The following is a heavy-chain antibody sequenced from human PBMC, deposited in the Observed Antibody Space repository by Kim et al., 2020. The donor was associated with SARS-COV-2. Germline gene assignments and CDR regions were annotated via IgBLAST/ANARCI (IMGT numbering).Heavy chain of an antibody. V-gene: IGHV4-34*01. CDR2: INHSGST. D-gene: IGHD3-9*01. Sequence: SETLSLTCAVYGGSFSGYYWSWIRQPPGKGLEWIGEINHSGSTNYNSSLKSRVTISVDTSKKQFSLKLSSVTAADTAVYYCARGPGKDDILTGHYSFGDYWGQGTLVTVSS. CDR1: GGSFSGYY. CDR3: ARGPGKDDILTGHYSFGDY. J-gene: IGHJ4*02.